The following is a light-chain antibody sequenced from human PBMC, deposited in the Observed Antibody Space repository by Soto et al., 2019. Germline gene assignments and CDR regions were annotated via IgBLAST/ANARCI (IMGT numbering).Light chain of an antibody. V-gene: IGKV2D-29*01. Sequence: DIVMTQTPLSLSVTPGQPASISCKSSQSLLHTNGKTYFYWFLQKPGQPPQLLIYEVSNRFYGVPDKFSGSGSGTAFTLQISRVESEDVEVYYCMQSVQVPYTFGQGTKLEI. CDR3: MQSVQVPYT. CDR1: QSLLHTNGKTY. CDR2: EVS. J-gene: IGKJ2*01.